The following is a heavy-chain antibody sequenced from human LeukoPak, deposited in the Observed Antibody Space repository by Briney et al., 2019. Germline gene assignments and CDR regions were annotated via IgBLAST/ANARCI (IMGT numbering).Heavy chain of an antibody. CDR3: AREVRSTSDPYYFDY. CDR1: GGSFSGYY. D-gene: IGHD2-2*01. J-gene: IGHJ4*02. CDR2: IYYSGST. Sequence: SETLSLTCAVYGGSFSGYYWSWIRQPPGKGLEWIGSIYYSGSTYYNPSLKSRVTISVDTSKNQFSLKLSSVTAADTAVYYCAREVRSTSDPYYFDYWGQGTLVTVSS. V-gene: IGHV4-34*01.